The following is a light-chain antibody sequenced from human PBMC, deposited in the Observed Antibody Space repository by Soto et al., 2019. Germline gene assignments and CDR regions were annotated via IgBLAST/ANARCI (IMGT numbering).Light chain of an antibody. Sequence: QSALTQPASVSVSPGQSITISCTGTSSDVGGYNYVSWYQQHTGKAPKFMIYEVSNRPSGVSNRFSGSKSGNTASLTISGLQAEDAADYYCSSYRSNTTSVVFGGGTKLTVL. CDR1: SSDVGGYNY. V-gene: IGLV2-14*01. J-gene: IGLJ2*01. CDR2: EVS. CDR3: SSYRSNTTSVV.